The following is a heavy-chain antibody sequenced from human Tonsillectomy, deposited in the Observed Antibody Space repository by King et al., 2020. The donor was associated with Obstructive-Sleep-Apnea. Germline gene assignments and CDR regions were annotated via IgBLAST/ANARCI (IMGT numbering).Heavy chain of an antibody. J-gene: IGHJ4*02. D-gene: IGHD6-13*01. CDR2: ISSSSTYI. V-gene: IGHV3-21*01. CDR1: GFTFSSYS. Sequence: VQLVESGGGLVKPGGSLRLSCAASGFTFSSYSMNWVRQALGKGLEWVSSISSSSTYINYADSVTGRFTISRDNAKNSLYLQMNSLRAEDTAGYYCARVYIAAAGNTLDYWGQGTLVTVSS. CDR3: ARVYIAAAGNTLDY.